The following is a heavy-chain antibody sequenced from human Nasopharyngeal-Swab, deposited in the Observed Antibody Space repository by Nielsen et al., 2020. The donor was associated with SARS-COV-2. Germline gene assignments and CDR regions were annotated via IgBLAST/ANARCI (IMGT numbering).Heavy chain of an antibody. CDR3: VRGRGIDTIFGVVIIGWFDP. J-gene: IGHJ5*02. Sequence: SETLSLTCTVSGGSISSYYWSWIRQPPGKGLEWIGYIYYSGSTTYNPSLKSRVTISVDTSKNQFSLKLSSVTAADTAVYYCVRGRGIDTIFGVVIIGWFDPWGQGTLVTVSS. CDR2: IYYSGST. D-gene: IGHD3-3*01. V-gene: IGHV4-59*13. CDR1: GGSISSYY.